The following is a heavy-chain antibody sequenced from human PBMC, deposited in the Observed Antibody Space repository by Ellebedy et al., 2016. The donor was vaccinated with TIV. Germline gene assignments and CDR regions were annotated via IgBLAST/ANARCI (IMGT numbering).Heavy chain of an antibody. CDR2: ISGSGDST. V-gene: IGHV3-23*01. Sequence: GESLKISCAASGFTFSIYAMSWVRQAPGKGLEWVSLISGSGDSTYYADSVKARFTISRDNSKNTLYVQMNSLRAEDTAVYYCARDAAGNGGKLDYWGQGALVTVSS. CDR1: GFTFSIYA. D-gene: IGHD4-23*01. J-gene: IGHJ4*02. CDR3: ARDAAGNGGKLDY.